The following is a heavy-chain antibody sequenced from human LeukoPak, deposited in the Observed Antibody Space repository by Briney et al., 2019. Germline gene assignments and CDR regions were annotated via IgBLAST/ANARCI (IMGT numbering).Heavy chain of an antibody. V-gene: IGHV3-21*04. J-gene: IGHJ4*02. D-gene: IGHD5-24*01. CDR1: GFTFSGYV. CDR2: ITKYDGRL. CDR3: AKDHSADGWPTFEY. Sequence: GGSLRLSCAASGFTFSGYVMTWVRQAPGKRLEWLASITKYDGRLYYADSVRGRFTISRDTSQNELYLQMNSLRVDDSAIYYCAKDHSADGWPTFEYWGRGTLVTVSS.